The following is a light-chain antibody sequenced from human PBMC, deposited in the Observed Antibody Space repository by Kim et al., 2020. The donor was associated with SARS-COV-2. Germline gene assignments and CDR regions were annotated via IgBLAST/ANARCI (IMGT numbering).Light chain of an antibody. V-gene: IGKV1-27*01. J-gene: IGKJ1*01. CDR1: EDISSY. CDR2: AAS. CDR3: QNYNRAPWT. Sequence: IQMTQSPSSLSASVGDRVTVTCRASEDISSYLVWYQQKPGKAPKPLIYAASTLQSGVPSRFSGSRSGTDFTITISGLQSEDAATYYCQNYNRAPWTFGQGTKVDIK.